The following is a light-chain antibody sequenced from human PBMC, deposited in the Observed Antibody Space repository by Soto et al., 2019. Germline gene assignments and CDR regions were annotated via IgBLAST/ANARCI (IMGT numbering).Light chain of an antibody. Sequence: EIVLTQSPGTLSLSPGERATLSCRASQSVSSSYLAWYQQKPGQAPRLLIYGASSRATGIPDRFSGSGSGTDFTLTISRLEPEDFAVYYCQQYGSSLWPFGQGTK. CDR2: GAS. V-gene: IGKV3-20*01. CDR3: QQYGSSLWP. CDR1: QSVSSSY. J-gene: IGKJ1*01.